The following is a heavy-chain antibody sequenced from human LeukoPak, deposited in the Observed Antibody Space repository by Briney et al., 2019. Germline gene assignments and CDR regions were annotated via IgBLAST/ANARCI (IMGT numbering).Heavy chain of an antibody. J-gene: IGHJ4*02. CDR2: IRYDGSYK. CDR1: GFTFSSYG. CDR3: AKAAVLYFPIPPEYYFDY. D-gene: IGHD2-21*01. V-gene: IGHV3-30*02. Sequence: GGSLRLSCAASGFTFSSYGMHWVRQAPGTGLEWVAFIRYDGSYKYYADSVKGRFTISRDNSKNTLYLQMNSLRAEDTAVYYCAKAAVLYFPIPPEYYFDYWGQGTLVTVSS.